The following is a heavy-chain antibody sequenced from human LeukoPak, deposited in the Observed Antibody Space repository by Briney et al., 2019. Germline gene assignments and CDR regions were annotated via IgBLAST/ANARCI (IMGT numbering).Heavy chain of an antibody. J-gene: IGHJ3*02. Sequence: GGSLRLSCAASGFTFSSYGMHWVRQAPGKGLEWVAVISYDGSNKYYADSVKGRFTISRDNSKNTLYLQMNSLRAEDTAVYYCAKTASGLERTLWRAFDIWGQGTMVTVSS. CDR1: GFTFSSYG. V-gene: IGHV3-30*18. CDR2: ISYDGSNK. D-gene: IGHD1-1*01. CDR3: AKTASGLERTLWRAFDI.